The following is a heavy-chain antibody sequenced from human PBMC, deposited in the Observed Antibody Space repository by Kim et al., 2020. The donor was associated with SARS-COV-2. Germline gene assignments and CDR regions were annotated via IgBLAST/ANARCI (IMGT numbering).Heavy chain of an antibody. J-gene: IGHJ5*02. CDR3: ARDGRDGSGNNWFDP. Sequence: DSVKGRFTISRDNSKNTLYLQMNSLRAEATAVYYCARDGRDGSGNNWFDPWGQGTLVTVSS. V-gene: IGHV3-30*01. D-gene: IGHD2-15*01.